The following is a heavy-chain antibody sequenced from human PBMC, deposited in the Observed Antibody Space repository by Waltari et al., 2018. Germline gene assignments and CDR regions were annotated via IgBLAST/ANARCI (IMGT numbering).Heavy chain of an antibody. CDR3: ARTSSLSPFDY. CDR2: INHSGST. V-gene: IGHV4-34*01. Sequence: QVQLQQWGAGLLKPSETLSLTCAVYGGSFSGYYWSWIRQPPGKGLEWIGEINHSGSTNYNPSLKSRVTISVDTSKNQFSLKLSSVTAADTAVYYCARTSSLSPFDYWGQGTLVTVSS. CDR1: GGSFSGYY. J-gene: IGHJ4*02. D-gene: IGHD6-6*01.